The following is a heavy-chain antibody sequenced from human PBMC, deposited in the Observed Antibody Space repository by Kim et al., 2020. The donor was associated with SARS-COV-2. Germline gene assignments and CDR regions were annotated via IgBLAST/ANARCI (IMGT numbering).Heavy chain of an antibody. J-gene: IGHJ3*02. CDR3: ASLLSFEVGATWAFDI. V-gene: IGHV3-21*01. D-gene: IGHD1-26*01. CDR1: GFTFSSYS. CDR2: ISSSSSYI. Sequence: GGSLRLSCAASGFTFSSYSMNWVRQAPGKGLEWVSSISSSSSYIYYADSVKGRFTISRDNAKNSLYLQMNSLRAEDTAVYYCASLLSFEVGATWAFDIWGQGTMVTVSS.